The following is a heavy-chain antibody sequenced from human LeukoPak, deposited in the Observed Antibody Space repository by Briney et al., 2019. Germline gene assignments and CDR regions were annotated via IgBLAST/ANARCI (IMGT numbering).Heavy chain of an antibody. CDR1: GFTSSSYG. CDR3: AKDLYDILTGLFDY. V-gene: IGHV3-30*18. D-gene: IGHD3-9*01. J-gene: IGHJ4*02. CDR2: ISYDGSNK. Sequence: GGSLRLPCAASGFTSSSYGMHWVRQAPGKGLEWVAVISYDGSNKYYADSVKGRFTISRDNSKNTLYLQMNSLRAEDTAVYYCAKDLYDILTGLFDYWGQGTLVTVSS.